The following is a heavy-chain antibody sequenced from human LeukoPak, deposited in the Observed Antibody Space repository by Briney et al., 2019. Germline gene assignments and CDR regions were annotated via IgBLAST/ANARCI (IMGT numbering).Heavy chain of an antibody. CDR2: IYYSGST. Sequence: SETLSLTCAVYGGSFSTYYWNWIRQPPGKGLEWIGTIYYSGSTYYNPSLKSRVTISLDTSKNQFSLKLSSVTAADTAVYYCARDRGGSYYGELDYWGQGTLVTVSS. J-gene: IGHJ4*02. V-gene: IGHV4-34*01. CDR3: ARDRGGSYYGELDY. D-gene: IGHD1-26*01. CDR1: GGSFSTYY.